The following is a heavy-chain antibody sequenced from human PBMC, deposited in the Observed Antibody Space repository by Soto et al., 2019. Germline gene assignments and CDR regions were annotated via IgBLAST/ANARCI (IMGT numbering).Heavy chain of an antibody. D-gene: IGHD6-13*01. J-gene: IGHJ6*02. CDR2: ISSSSSYI. V-gene: IGHV3-21*02. CDR1: GFTFSSYS. Sequence: EVQLVESGGGLVKPGGSLRLSCAASGFTFSSYSMNWVRQAPGKGLEWVASISSSSSYIYYADSVKGRFTISRDKAKNSLFLQMSSLRAEDTALYYCARHQGPAAGTYGMDVWGRGTTVTVSS. CDR3: ARHQGPAAGTYGMDV.